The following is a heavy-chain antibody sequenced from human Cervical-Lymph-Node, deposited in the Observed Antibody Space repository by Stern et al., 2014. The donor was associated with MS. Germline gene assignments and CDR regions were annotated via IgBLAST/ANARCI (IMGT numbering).Heavy chain of an antibody. Sequence: QVQLVQSGAVVTKPGASGKISCKTSGYSFNTNAIYWIRQAPGQSLEWLGWLNGHTGTTRYAEKFEGRVTFARDTSATTVYMDLSRLTSEDTATYYCARGPVSAWNDFWGQGTLVTVSS. J-gene: IGHJ4*02. CDR3: ARGPVSAWNDF. CDR2: LNGHTGTT. D-gene: IGHD1-1*01. CDR1: GYSFNTNA. V-gene: IGHV1-3*01.